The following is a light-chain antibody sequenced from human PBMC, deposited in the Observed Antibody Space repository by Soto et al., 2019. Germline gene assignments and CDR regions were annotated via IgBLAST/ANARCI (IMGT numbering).Light chain of an antibody. V-gene: IGKV3-11*01. J-gene: IGKJ4*01. CDR2: DAS. CDR3: QQRSNWLT. Sequence: EIVLTQSPATLSLSPGERATLSCRASQSVSSYLAWYQQKPGQAPRLLIYDASNRASGIPARFSGSGSGTDFTITISILAHEDFAVYYCQQRSNWLTFGGGTKVEIK. CDR1: QSVSSY.